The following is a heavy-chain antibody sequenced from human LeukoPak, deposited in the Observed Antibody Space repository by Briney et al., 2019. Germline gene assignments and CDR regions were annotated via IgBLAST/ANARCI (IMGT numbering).Heavy chain of an antibody. D-gene: IGHD6-6*01. CDR2: INPSGGST. J-gene: IGHJ4*02. CDR1: GYTFTSYY. V-gene: IGHV1-46*01. CDR3: ARQSIAARDFDY. Sequence: GASVKVSCKASGYTFTSYYMHWVRQAPGQGLEWMGIINPSGGSTSYAQKFQGRVTMTRDTSISTAYMELSRLRSDDTAVYYCARQSIAARDFDYWGQGTLVTVSS.